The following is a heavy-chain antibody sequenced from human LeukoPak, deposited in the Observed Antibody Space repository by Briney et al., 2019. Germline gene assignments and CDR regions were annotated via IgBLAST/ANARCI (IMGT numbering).Heavy chain of an antibody. CDR2: IFHRGST. J-gene: IGHJ4*02. CDR1: GYSISSGYY. V-gene: IGHV4-38-2*01. D-gene: IGHD3-3*01. Sequence: PSETLSLTCAVSGYSISSGYYWAWIRQFPGKGLEWIGSIFHRGSTYDNPSLKSRVTTSVDASKNHFSLTLSSVTAADTAVYYCARTRFLEWLFPVFDYWGQGTLVTVSS. CDR3: ARTRFLEWLFPVFDY.